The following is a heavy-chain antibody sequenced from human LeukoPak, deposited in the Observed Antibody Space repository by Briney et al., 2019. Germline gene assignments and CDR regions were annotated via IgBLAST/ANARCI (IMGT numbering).Heavy chain of an antibody. J-gene: IGHJ4*02. V-gene: IGHV4-59*01. Sequence: SETLSLTCTVSGFSITTYYWSWIRQSPGNGLEWIGQIHSSGSTTSNPSLKSRVTISLVTSKNQFSLHLSSVTAADTAVYYCARDIREVGESHYFDYWGQGTLVTVTS. D-gene: IGHD1-26*01. CDR2: IHSSGST. CDR1: GFSITTYY. CDR3: ARDIREVGESHYFDY.